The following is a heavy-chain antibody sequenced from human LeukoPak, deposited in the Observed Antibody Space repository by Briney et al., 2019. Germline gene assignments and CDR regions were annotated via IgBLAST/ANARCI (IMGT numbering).Heavy chain of an antibody. CDR3: AKSSDWEDYFDY. Sequence: ASAKVSCKASGYSFVDYYIHWVRQAPGQGLEWMGWVNPHSGGTKFAQKFQGRVTMTRDTSINTAYMEVSSLRSDDTAVYYCAKSSDWEDYFDYWGQGTLVPVCS. CDR1: GYSFVDYY. V-gene: IGHV1-2*02. CDR2: VNPHSGGT. J-gene: IGHJ4*02. D-gene: IGHD6-19*01.